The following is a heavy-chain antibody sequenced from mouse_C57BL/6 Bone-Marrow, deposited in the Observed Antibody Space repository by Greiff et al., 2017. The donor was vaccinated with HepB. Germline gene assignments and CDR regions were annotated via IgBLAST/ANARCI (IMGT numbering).Heavy chain of an antibody. CDR3: ASLITTVVARWYFDV. V-gene: IGHV7-3*01. CDR2: IRNKANGYTT. Sequence: DVHLVESGGGLVQPGGSLSLSCAASGFTFTDYYMSWVRQPPGKALEWLGFIRNKANGYTTEYSASVKGRFTISRDNSQSSLYRQMNALRAEDSATYYCASLITTVVARWYFDVWGTGTTVTVSS. CDR1: GFTFTDYY. J-gene: IGHJ1*03. D-gene: IGHD1-1*01.